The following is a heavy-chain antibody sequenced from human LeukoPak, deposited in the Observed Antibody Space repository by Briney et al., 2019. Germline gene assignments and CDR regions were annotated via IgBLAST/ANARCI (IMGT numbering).Heavy chain of an antibody. Sequence: SETLSLTCTVSGGSISPYYWSWIRQSPGKGLEWIGYIYYSGNTYYNPSLKSRVTISIDTSKNQFSLKLSSVTAADTAVYYCARTSSSGLVGGYYFDYWGQGTLVTVSS. CDR1: GGSISPYY. V-gene: IGHV4-59*08. CDR3: ARTSSSGLVGGYYFDY. J-gene: IGHJ4*02. D-gene: IGHD6-19*01. CDR2: IYYSGNT.